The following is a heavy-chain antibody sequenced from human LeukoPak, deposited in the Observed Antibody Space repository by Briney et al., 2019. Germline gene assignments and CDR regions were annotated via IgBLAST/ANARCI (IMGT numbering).Heavy chain of an antibody. J-gene: IGHJ6*03. CDR1: GYSVSSNSAA. CDR3: AREFVATITGVYYYYYMDV. Sequence: SQTLSLTCAISGYSVSSNSAAWNWIRQSPSTGLEWLGRTYYSSKWYNHYAVSVQSRITIDPDTCKNQSSLQLNSVTPEDAAVYYCAREFVATITGVYYYYYMDVWGKGTTVTVSS. D-gene: IGHD5-12*01. CDR2: TYYSSKWYN. V-gene: IGHV6-1*01.